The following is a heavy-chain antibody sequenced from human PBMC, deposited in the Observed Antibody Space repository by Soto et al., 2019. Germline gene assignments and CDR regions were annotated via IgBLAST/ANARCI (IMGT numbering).Heavy chain of an antibody. V-gene: IGHV4-31*03. D-gene: IGHD6-19*01. CDR1: GGSISSGGYY. Sequence: QVQLQESGPGLVKPSQTLSLTCTVSGGSISSGGYYWSWIRQHPGKGLEWIGYIYYSGSTYYNPSLTTRVTISVDPSTHQFSLKLSSVTAADTAVYYCARRIAVAGTYGLAWYFDLWGRGTLVTVSS. J-gene: IGHJ2*01. CDR3: ARRIAVAGTYGLAWYFDL. CDR2: IYYSGST.